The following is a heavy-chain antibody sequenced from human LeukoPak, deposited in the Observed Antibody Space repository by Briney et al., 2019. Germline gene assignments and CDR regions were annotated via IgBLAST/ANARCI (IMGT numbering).Heavy chain of an antibody. D-gene: IGHD5-12*01. CDR3: ARDQGRSGYDSPHIFDY. J-gene: IGHJ4*02. CDR1: GGTFSSYA. CDR2: IIPIFGTA. V-gene: IGHV1-69*13. Sequence: ASVKVSCKASGGTFSSYAISWVRQAPGQGLEWMGGIIPIFGTANYAQKFQGRVTITADESTSTAYMELSSLRSEDTAVYYCARDQGRSGYDSPHIFDYWGQGTLVTVSS.